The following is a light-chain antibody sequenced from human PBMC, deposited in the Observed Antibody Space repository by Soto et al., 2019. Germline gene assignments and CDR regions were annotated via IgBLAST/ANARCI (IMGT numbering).Light chain of an antibody. V-gene: IGLV2-23*02. CDR1: SNDVVGYNL. CDR2: EVN. CDR3: CSHVGGSSPQWV. Sequence: QSALTQPASVSGSPGQSITISCTGTSNDVVGYNLVSWVQQHPGKAPKLMISEVNKRPSGVSNRFSGSKSANTASLTISGLQAEDEADYYCCSHVGGSSPQWVFGGGTKLTVL. J-gene: IGLJ3*02.